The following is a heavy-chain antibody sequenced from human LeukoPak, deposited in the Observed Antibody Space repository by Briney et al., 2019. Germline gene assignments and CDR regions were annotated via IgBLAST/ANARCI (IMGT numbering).Heavy chain of an antibody. CDR1: GFTFSNYW. CDR3: ARGQNDYGDYGLDY. V-gene: IGHV3-30-3*01. CDR2: ISYDGRNI. J-gene: IGHJ4*02. D-gene: IGHD4-17*01. Sequence: GGSLRLSCAASGFTFSNYWMSWVRQAPDKGLGWVAVISYDGRNIFYADSVKGRFTISRDNSKSMLYLQLNSLRGEDTAVYCCARGQNDYGDYGLDYWGQGTLVTVSS.